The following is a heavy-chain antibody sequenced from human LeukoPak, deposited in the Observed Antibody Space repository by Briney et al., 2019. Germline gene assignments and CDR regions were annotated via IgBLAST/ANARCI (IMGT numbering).Heavy chain of an antibody. J-gene: IGHJ4*02. V-gene: IGHV4-39*07. D-gene: IGHD6-19*01. Sequence: SETLSLTCTVSGGSISSSSYYWGWIRQPPRKGLEWIGSIYYSGSTYYNPSLKSRVTISVDTSKNQFSLKLSSVTAADTAVYYCARGYSSGWYIRIVFDYWGQGTLVTVSS. CDR2: IYYSGST. CDR1: GGSISSSSYY. CDR3: ARGYSSGWYIRIVFDY.